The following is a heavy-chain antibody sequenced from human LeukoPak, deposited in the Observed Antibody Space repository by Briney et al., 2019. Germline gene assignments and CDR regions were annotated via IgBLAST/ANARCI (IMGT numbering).Heavy chain of an antibody. CDR2: MNPNSGNT. Sequence: GASVKVSCKASGYTFTGYYMHWVRQATGQGLEWMGWMNPNSGNTGYAQKFQGRVTMTRNTSISTAYMELSSLRSEDTAVYYCARGPPPQYCSGGSCYAAYWGQGTLVTVSS. CDR3: ARGPPPQYCSGGSCYAAY. V-gene: IGHV1-8*02. CDR1: GYTFTGYY. J-gene: IGHJ4*02. D-gene: IGHD2-15*01.